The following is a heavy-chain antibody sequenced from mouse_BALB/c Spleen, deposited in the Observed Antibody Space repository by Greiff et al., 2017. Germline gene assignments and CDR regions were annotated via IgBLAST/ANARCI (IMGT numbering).Heavy chain of an antibody. CDR3: TRNYGSYAMDY. Sequence: EVKVEESGGGLVQPGGSMKLSCVASGFTFSNYWMNWVRQSPEKGLEWVAEIRLKSNNYATHYAESVKGRFTISRDDSKSSVYLQMNNLRAEDTGICYCTRNYGSYAMDYWGQGTSVTVSS. CDR1: GFTFSNYW. D-gene: IGHD1-1*01. CDR2: IRLKSNNYAT. J-gene: IGHJ4*01. V-gene: IGHV6-6*02.